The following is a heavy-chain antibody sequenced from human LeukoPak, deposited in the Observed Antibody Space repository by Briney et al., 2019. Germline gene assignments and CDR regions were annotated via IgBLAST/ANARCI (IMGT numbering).Heavy chain of an antibody. D-gene: IGHD5-24*01. J-gene: IGHJ4*02. CDR3: AREGASGDGYKLVY. CDR2: IYYSGST. CDR1: GGSISSGSYY. Sequence: PSQTLSLTCTVSGGSISSGSYYSSWIRQHPGKGLEWIGYIYYSGSTYYNPSLTSRVTISVDTSKNQFSLKLSSVTAADTAVYYCAREGASGDGYKLVYWGQGTLVTVSS. V-gene: IGHV4-31*03.